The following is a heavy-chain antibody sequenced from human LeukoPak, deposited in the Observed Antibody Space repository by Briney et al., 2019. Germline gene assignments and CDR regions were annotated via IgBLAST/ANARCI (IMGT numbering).Heavy chain of an antibody. CDR3: ARNIEVDAFDI. Sequence: SQTLSLTCAVSGGSISSGGYSWSWIRQPPGKGLEWIGYIYHSGSTYYNPSLKSRVTISVDRSKNQFSLKLSSVTAADTAVYYRARNIEVDAFDIWGQGTMVTVSS. J-gene: IGHJ3*02. V-gene: IGHV4-30-2*01. CDR1: GGSISSGGYS. CDR2: IYHSGST. D-gene: IGHD5-24*01.